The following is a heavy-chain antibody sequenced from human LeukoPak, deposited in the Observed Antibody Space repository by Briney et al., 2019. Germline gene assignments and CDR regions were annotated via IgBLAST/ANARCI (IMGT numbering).Heavy chain of an antibody. CDR2: MYPGDSDI. V-gene: IGHV5-51*01. J-gene: IGHJ4*02. D-gene: IGHD1-1*01. Sequence: GESLKISCKGSGYSFSSYWIGWVRQRPGKGREWMGIMYPGDSDIRYSPSFQGQVTISADKSTGTAYLQWSSLKASHTAMYYCATLDGGTFDYWGQGTLVTVSS. CDR1: GYSFSSYW. CDR3: ATLDGGTFDY.